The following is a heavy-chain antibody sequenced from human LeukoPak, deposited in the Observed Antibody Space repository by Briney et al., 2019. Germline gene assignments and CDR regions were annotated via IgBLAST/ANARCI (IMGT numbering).Heavy chain of an antibody. J-gene: IGHJ4*02. V-gene: IGHV4-4*07. CDR2: IYTSGST. CDR1: GGSISSYY. D-gene: IGHD3-10*01. CDR3: ARDYCGSGSHRPYFDY. Sequence: SETLSLTCTVSGGSISSYYWSWIRQPAGKGLEWIGRIYTSGSTNYNPSLKSRVTMSVDTSKNQFSLKLSSVTAADTAVYYCARDYCGSGSHRPYFDYWGQGTLVTVSS.